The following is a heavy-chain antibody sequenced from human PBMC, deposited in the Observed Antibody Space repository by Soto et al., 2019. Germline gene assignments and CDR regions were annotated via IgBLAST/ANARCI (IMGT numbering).Heavy chain of an antibody. CDR1: GFTFSSYA. CDR3: AKERGIAAPPVKFDY. Sequence: EVQLLESGGGLVQPGGSLRLSCAASGFTFSSYALSWVRQAPGKGLEWASSVSGRGGSTYYADSVKGRFTISRDNSKNTVYLQMNSLRVEDTAVYHCAKERGIAAPPVKFDYWGQGTLVTVSS. V-gene: IGHV3-23*01. CDR2: VSGRGGST. D-gene: IGHD6-13*01. J-gene: IGHJ4*02.